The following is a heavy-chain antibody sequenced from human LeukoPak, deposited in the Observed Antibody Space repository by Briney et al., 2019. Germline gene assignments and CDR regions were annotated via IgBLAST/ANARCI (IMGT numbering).Heavy chain of an antibody. CDR1: GFTFSSYT. D-gene: IGHD2-2*01. CDR3: ARDFGGYCSSSSCYLGFLDY. V-gene: IGHV3-21*03. CDR2: IISSSSFI. Sequence: GGSLRLSCAASGFTFSSYTMIWVRQAPGKGLEWVSSIISSSSFIYYADSVKGRFTISRDNAKNSLYLQMNSLRAEDTAVYYCARDFGGYCSSSSCYLGFLDYWGQGTLVTVSS. J-gene: IGHJ4*02.